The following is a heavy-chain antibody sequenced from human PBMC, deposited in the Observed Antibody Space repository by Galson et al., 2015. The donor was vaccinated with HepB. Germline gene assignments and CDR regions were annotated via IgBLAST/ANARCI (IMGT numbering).Heavy chain of an antibody. D-gene: IGHD2-2*01. CDR1: GFTFSSYG. CDR2: IWYDGSNK. Sequence: SLRLSCAASGFTFSSYGMHWVRQAPGKGLEWVAVIWYDGSNKYYADSVKGRFTISRDNSKNTLYLQMNSLRAEDTAVYYCAGSVPAARQDYYYYYGMDVWGQGTTVTVSS. J-gene: IGHJ6*02. CDR3: AGSVPAARQDYYYYYGMDV. V-gene: IGHV3-33*01.